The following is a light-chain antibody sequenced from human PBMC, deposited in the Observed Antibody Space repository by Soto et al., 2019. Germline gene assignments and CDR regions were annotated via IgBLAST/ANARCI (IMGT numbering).Light chain of an antibody. CDR3: QQYHDSPMNT. Sequence: VLPQSPETLSLSPGDRATLSCRASQSVRSTFLAWYQQKPGQAPRLLIYGASNRAAGIPERFSGSASGTEFTRTISRLEPDDSAVYYCQQYHDSPMNTFGQGTKLQIK. CDR1: QSVRSTF. CDR2: GAS. V-gene: IGKV3-20*01. J-gene: IGKJ2*01.